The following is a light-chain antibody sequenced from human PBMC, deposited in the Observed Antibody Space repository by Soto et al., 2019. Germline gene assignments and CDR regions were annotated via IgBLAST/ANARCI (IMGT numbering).Light chain of an antibody. CDR3: QQYSSSPWT. J-gene: IGKJ1*01. V-gene: IGKV3-20*01. Sequence: EIVLTQSPDTLSLSPGERATLSCRASQTVNSNYLAWYQQKPGQAPRLLIYAASSRATGIPDRFSGSGSGTDLTLTISRLEPEDFAVYYCQQYSSSPWTFGQGTKVEIK. CDR1: QTVNSNY. CDR2: AAS.